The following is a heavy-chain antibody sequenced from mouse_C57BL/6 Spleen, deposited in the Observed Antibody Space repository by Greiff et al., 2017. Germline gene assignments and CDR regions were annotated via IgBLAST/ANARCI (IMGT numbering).Heavy chain of an antibody. CDR3: ARVRYNGSRVAMDY. Sequence: QVQLQQPGAELVKPGASVKLSCKASGYTFTSYWMHWVKQRPGQGLEWIGMIHPNSGSTNYNEKFKSKATLTVDKSSSTAYMQLSSLTSEDYAVYYCARVRYNGSRVAMDYWGQGTSVTVSS. CDR2: IHPNSGST. J-gene: IGHJ4*01. CDR1: GYTFTSYW. V-gene: IGHV1-64*01. D-gene: IGHD1-1*01.